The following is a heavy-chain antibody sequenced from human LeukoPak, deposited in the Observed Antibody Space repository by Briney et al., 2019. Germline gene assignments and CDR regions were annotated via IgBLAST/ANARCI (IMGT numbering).Heavy chain of an antibody. V-gene: IGHV4-30-2*01. CDR1: GGSISSGGYS. J-gene: IGHJ5*02. D-gene: IGHD3-10*01. Sequence: SQTLSLTCAVSGGSISSGGYSWSWIRQPPGKGLEWIGYIYHSGSTYYNPSLKSRVTISVDRSKNQFSLKLSSVTAADTAVYYCARGRMVREGDWFDPWGQGTLVTVSS. CDR3: ARGRMVREGDWFDP. CDR2: IYHSGST.